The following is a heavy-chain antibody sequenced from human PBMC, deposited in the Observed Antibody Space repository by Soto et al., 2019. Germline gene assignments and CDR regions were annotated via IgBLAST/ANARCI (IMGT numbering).Heavy chain of an antibody. Sequence: QITLKESGPTLVKPTQTLTLTCTFSGFSLSTSGVGVGWIRQPPGKALEWLALIYWDDDKRYSPSLKSRLTITKDTSKNQVVLTMTNLDPVDTDTYYCAHRPSSCSGGSCYSGFDYWGQGTLVTVSS. V-gene: IGHV2-5*02. CDR1: GFSLSTSGVG. J-gene: IGHJ4*02. CDR3: AHRPSSCSGGSCYSGFDY. CDR2: IYWDDDK. D-gene: IGHD2-15*01.